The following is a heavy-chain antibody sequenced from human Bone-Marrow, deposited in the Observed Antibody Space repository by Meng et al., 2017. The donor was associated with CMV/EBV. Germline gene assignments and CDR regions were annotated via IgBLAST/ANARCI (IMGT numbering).Heavy chain of an antibody. J-gene: IGHJ4*02. D-gene: IGHD6-25*01. CDR2: IRYDGNNE. Sequence: GESLKISCAASGFTFSSYGMHWVRQAPGRGLEWVAFIRYDGNNENYADSVKDRFAISRDNSENTVYLQMNSLRVEDTAVYYCAKGQRIVDYFDSWGQGVRVTVSS. CDR1: GFTFSSYG. V-gene: IGHV3-30*02. CDR3: AKGQRIVDYFDS.